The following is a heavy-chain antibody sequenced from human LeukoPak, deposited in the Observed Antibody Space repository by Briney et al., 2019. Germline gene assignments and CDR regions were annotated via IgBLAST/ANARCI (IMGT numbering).Heavy chain of an antibody. D-gene: IGHD7-27*01. J-gene: IGHJ4*02. CDR2: MSPNSGDT. CDR1: GCTFTSYD. CDR3: ARGPPNWGYDY. Sequence: ASVKVSCKASGCTFTSYDFNWVRQATGQRPEWMGWMSPNSGDTGYAQKFQDRVTMTRDTSISTAYMELSSLRSDDTAVYYCARGPPNWGYDYWGPGTLVTVSS. V-gene: IGHV1-8*01.